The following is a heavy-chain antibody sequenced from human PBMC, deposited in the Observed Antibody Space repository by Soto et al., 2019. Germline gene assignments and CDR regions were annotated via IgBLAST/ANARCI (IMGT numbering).Heavy chain of an antibody. D-gene: IGHD3-16*01. CDR1: GFTFSSHW. J-gene: IGHJ4*02. CDR3: ARGGLGTSLLDY. CDR2: INPDGTRT. V-gene: IGHV3-74*01. Sequence: EVQLVESGGGSVQPGGSLRLSCAASGFTFSSHWVHWVRQVPGKGLVWLSRINPDGTRTNYADSVKGRFAISRDNAENTVYLHINSLRVEDSAAYYCARGGLGTSLLDYWGQGTLVSVSS.